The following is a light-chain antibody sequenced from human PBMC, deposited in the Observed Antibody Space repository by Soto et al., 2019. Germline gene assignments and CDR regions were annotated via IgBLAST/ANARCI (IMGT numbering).Light chain of an antibody. J-gene: IGKJ1*01. Sequence: DIQLTQSPSFLSASVGDRVTITCRASQDIRSYLAWYQRKPGKAPKLLIYASSYLQSGVPSRFTGSDSGTEFTLMITGLQPEDFATYYCQQVKTFPPTFGQGTKVEIK. CDR2: ASS. CDR1: QDIRSY. V-gene: IGKV1-9*01. CDR3: QQVKTFPPT.